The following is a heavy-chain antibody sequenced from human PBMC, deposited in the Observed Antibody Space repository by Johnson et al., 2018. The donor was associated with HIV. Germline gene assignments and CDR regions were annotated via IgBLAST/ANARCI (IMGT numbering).Heavy chain of an antibody. D-gene: IGHD6-19*01. J-gene: IGHJ3*02. CDR2: IYSGDNT. CDR3: AGGVAVAFDI. Sequence: EVQLVESGGGVVQPGRSLRLSCAASGFTVSSNYMSWVRQAPGKGLEWVSVIYSGDNTLYADSVKGRFIVSRDNSKNTLYVQMNSLRAEDTAVYYCAGGVAVAFDIWGQGTMVTVSS. CDR1: GFTVSSNY. V-gene: IGHV3-66*01.